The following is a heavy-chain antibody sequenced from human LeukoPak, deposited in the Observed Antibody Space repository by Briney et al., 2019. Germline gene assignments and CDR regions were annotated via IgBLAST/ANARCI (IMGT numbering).Heavy chain of an antibody. D-gene: IGHD3-10*01. Sequence: GGSLRLSCAASGFTFSSYAMHWVRQAPGKGLEWVAVISYDGSNKYYADSVRGRFTISRDNSKNTLYLQMNSLRAEDTAVYYCGSISGGDSGDFWGQGTLVTVSS. CDR2: ISYDGSNK. CDR1: GFTFSSYA. CDR3: GSISGGDSGDF. V-gene: IGHV3-30-3*01. J-gene: IGHJ4*02.